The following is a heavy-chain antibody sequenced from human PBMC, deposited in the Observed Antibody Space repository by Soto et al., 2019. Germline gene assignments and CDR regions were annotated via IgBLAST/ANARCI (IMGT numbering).Heavy chain of an antibody. CDR3: AREGGTAHTPIVTHYHGLDV. Sequence: ASVKVSCKASGYTFTSYYMHWVRQAPGKGLEWMGIINPSGGSTSYAQKFQGRVTMTRDTSTSTVYMELSSLRSEDTAVYYCAREGGTAHTPIVTHYHGLDVWG. D-gene: IGHD3-16*02. CDR1: GYTFTSYY. J-gene: IGHJ6*02. V-gene: IGHV1-46*01. CDR2: INPSGGST.